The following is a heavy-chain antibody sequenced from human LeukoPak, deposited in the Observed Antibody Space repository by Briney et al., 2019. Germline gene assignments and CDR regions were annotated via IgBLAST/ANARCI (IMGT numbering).Heavy chain of an antibody. J-gene: IGHJ4*02. V-gene: IGHV3-23*01. CDR3: AKDATASPYFHWFDN. CDR1: GFTFSSYA. CDR2: ISSGDRT. D-gene: IGHD3-9*01. Sequence: GGSLRLACAASGFTFSSYAMNWVRQAPGKGLEWVAGISSGDRTFHAESVKGRFTISRDKSKDTLYLQMNSLRAEDTAVYYCAKDATASPYFHWFDNWGQGTQVIVSS.